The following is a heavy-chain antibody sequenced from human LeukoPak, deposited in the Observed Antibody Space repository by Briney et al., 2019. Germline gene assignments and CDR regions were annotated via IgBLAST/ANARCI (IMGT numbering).Heavy chain of an antibody. CDR1: GGSFSGYH. CDR2: INHSGST. J-gene: IGHJ4*02. D-gene: IGHD6-19*01. CDR3: ASSLAGTDY. Sequence: PSETLSLTCAVYGGSFSGYHWSWIRQPPGKGLEWIGEINHSGSTNYNPSLKSRVTISVDTSKNQFSLKLSSVTAADTAVYYCASSLAGTDYWGQGTLVTVSS. V-gene: IGHV4-34*01.